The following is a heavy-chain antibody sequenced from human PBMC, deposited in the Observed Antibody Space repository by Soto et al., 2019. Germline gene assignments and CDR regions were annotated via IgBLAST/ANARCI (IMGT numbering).Heavy chain of an antibody. CDR2: ISSNGGST. D-gene: IGHD6-19*01. V-gene: IGHV3-64*02. J-gene: IGHJ4*02. CDR1: GFTFSSYA. CDR3: ARSPNRSIAVAVGFDY. Sequence: RLSCAASGFTFSSYAMHWVRQAPGKGLEYVSAISSNGGSTYYADSVKGRFTISRDNSKNTLYLQMGSLRAEDMAVYYCARSPNRSIAVAVGFDYSGQGTLVTVSS.